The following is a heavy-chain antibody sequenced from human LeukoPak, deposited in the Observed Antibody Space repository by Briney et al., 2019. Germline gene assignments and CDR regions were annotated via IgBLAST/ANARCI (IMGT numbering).Heavy chain of an antibody. CDR3: AGGSSGWHYGMDV. CDR2: IYTSGST. J-gene: IGHJ6*02. V-gene: IGHV4-4*07. CDR1: GGSISSYY. Sequence: SETLSLTCTVSGGSISSYYWSWVQQPAGKGLEWVGRIYTSGSTNYNPSLKSRVTISVDTSKNQFSLKLSSVTAADTAVYYCAGGSSGWHYGMDVWGQGTTVTVSS. D-gene: IGHD6-19*01.